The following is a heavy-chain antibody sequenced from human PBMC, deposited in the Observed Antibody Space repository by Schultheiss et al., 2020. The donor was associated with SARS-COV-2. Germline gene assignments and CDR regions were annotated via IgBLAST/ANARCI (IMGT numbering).Heavy chain of an antibody. D-gene: IGHD6-19*01. CDR1: GGSISSYY. CDR2: IYTSGST. CDR3: ARDQPRIAVADHYFDY. V-gene: IGHV4-4*08. Sequence: SETLSLTCTVSGGSISSYYWSWIRQPPGKGLEWIGYIYTSGSTNYNPSLKSRVTISVDTSKNQFSLKLSSVTAADTAVYYCARDQPRIAVADHYFDYWGQGTLVTVSS. J-gene: IGHJ4*02.